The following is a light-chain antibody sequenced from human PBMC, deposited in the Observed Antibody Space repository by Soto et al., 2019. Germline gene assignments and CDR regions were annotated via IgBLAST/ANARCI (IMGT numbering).Light chain of an antibody. CDR2: GAS. CDR1: QSVGNN. J-gene: IGKJ1*01. CDR3: QHQSSWPRT. Sequence: DIVITQSPATRSFSPVGRATLSCTASQSVGNNLAWYQQKPGQAPRLLIHGASTRATGIPARFSGSGSGTEFTLTISSLQSEDFAVYYCQHQSSWPRTFGQGTKVDI. V-gene: IGKV3-15*01.